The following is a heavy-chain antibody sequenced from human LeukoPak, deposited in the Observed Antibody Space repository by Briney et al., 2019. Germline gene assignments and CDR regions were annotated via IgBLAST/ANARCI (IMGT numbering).Heavy chain of an antibody. Sequence: ASVGVSCKASGYTFTSYGISWGRQAPGQGREGMGWISAFNGNTTYAQKLQGTVTLTTATSTSTAYMELSSLRSDDPAVYYCARAQGVVDTAMAMPFDYWGQGTLVTVSP. V-gene: IGHV1-18*01. CDR3: ARAQGVVDTAMAMPFDY. CDR1: GYTFTSYG. CDR2: ISAFNGNT. J-gene: IGHJ4*02. D-gene: IGHD5-18*01.